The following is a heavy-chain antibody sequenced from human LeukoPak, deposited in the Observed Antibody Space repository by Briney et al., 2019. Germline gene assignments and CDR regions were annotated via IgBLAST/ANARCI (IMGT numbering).Heavy chain of an antibody. CDR2: IYYSGST. Sequence: PSETLSLTCTVSGGSISSSSYSWGWIRQPPGKGLEWIGSIYYSGSTYYNPSLKSRVTISVDTSKNQFSLKLSSVTAADTAVYYCARREYSSGWYPFDYWGQGTLVTVSS. D-gene: IGHD6-19*01. V-gene: IGHV4-39*01. J-gene: IGHJ4*02. CDR3: ARREYSSGWYPFDY. CDR1: GGSISSSSYS.